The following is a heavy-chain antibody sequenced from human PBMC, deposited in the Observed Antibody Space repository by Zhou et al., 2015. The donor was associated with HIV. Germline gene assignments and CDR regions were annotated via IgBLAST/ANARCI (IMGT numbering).Heavy chain of an antibody. D-gene: IGHD6-19*01. J-gene: IGHJ2*01. CDR1: GGTFSTYA. Sequence: QVQLVQSGAEVKKPGSSVKVSCKASGGTFSTYAISWVRQAPGQGLEWMGGIIPMSTTAKYAQKFQGRVTFTADRSTSTAYMDLRSLKFEDTAMYYCARDEGGRYVRTVAGTFVVFFGAGGR. CDR3: ARDEGGRYVRTVAGTFVVFFGA. V-gene: IGHV1-69*06. CDR2: IIPMSTTA.